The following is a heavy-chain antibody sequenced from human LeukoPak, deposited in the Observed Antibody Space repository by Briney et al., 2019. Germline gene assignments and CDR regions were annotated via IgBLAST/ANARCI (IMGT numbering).Heavy chain of an antibody. V-gene: IGHV1-69*05. D-gene: IGHD6-6*01. Sequence: RASVKVSCKASGYTFTTHYIHWVRQAPGQGLEWMGGIIPIFGTANYAQKFQGRVTITTDESTSTAYMELSSLRSEDTAVYYCARGIAAPGYYYYYYMDVWGKGTTVTVSS. CDR1: GYTFTTHY. CDR3: ARGIAAPGYYYYYYMDV. CDR2: IIPIFGTA. J-gene: IGHJ6*03.